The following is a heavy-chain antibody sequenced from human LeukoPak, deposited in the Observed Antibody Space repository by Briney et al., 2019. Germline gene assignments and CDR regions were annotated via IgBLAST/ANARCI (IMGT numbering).Heavy chain of an antibody. V-gene: IGHV3-11*01. CDR2: ISSSGSTI. J-gene: IGHJ4*02. Sequence: GGSLRLSCAASGFTFSDYYMSWIRQAPGKGLEWVSYISSSGSTIYYADSVKGRFTISRDNAKNSLYPQMNGLRAEDTAVYYRAGTTFRLPDFDYWGQGTLVTVSS. D-gene: IGHD6-25*01. CDR3: AGTTFRLPDFDY. CDR1: GFTFSDYY.